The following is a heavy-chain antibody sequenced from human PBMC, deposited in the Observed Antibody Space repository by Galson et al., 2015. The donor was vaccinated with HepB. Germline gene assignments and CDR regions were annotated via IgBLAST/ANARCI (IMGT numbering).Heavy chain of an antibody. Sequence: SLRLSCAASGFTFSPFGMTWVRQAPGKGLEWVSVIGRDLNYIHYADSVKGRFITSRDNAKNTVSLQMNSLRVEDSGVYYCARDASEWSRDYWGQGTLVTVSS. D-gene: IGHD3-3*01. V-gene: IGHV3-21*03. J-gene: IGHJ4*02. CDR2: IGRDLNYI. CDR3: ARDASEWSRDY. CDR1: GFTFSPFG.